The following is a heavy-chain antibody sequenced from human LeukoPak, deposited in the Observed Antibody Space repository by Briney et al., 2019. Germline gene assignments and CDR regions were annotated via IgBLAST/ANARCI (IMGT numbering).Heavy chain of an antibody. CDR1: GFTFSSYE. V-gene: IGHV3-48*03. J-gene: IGHJ4*02. CDR3: AKGYYGSGSYGWFDY. CDR2: ISTSGSTI. D-gene: IGHD3-10*01. Sequence: GGSLRLSCAASGFTFSSYEMNWVRQAPGKGLDWVSYISTSGSTIYYADSVKGRFTISRDNSKNTLFLHMNSLRAEDAAVYSCAKGYYGSGSYGWFDYWGQGTLVTVSS.